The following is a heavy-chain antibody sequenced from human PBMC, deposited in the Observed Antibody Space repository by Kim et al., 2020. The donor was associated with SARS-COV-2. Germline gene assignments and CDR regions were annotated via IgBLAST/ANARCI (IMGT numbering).Heavy chain of an antibody. Sequence: SVKVSCKASGGTFSSYAISWVRQAPGQGLEWMGGIIPIFGTANYAQKFQGRVTITADKSTSTAYMELSSLRSEDTAVYYCARVRVYFRKNIAAAGREDYYGMDVWGQGTTVTVSS. CDR3: ARVRVYFRKNIAAAGREDYYGMDV. J-gene: IGHJ6*02. CDR1: GGTFSSYA. CDR2: IIPIFGTA. D-gene: IGHD6-13*01. V-gene: IGHV1-69*06.